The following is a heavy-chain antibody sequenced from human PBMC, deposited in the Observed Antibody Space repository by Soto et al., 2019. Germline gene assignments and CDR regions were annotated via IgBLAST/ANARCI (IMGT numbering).Heavy chain of an antibody. Sequence: SETLSLTCTVSGGSISSYYWSWIRQPPGKGLEWIGYIYYSGSTNYNPSLKSRVTISVDTSKNQFSLKLSSVTAADTAVYYCARVGSITMVRGVPYPTPHWFDPWGQGTLVTVSS. CDR1: GGSISSYY. CDR2: IYYSGST. J-gene: IGHJ5*02. V-gene: IGHV4-59*01. D-gene: IGHD3-10*01. CDR3: ARVGSITMVRGVPYPTPHWFDP.